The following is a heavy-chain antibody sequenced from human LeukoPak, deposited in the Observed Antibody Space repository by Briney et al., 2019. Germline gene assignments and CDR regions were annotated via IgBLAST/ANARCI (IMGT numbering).Heavy chain of an antibody. CDR1: GFTFSSHW. V-gene: IGHV3-7*01. Sequence: GGSLRLSCAGSGFTFSSHWMNWVRQAPGKGLEWVASIKEDGSEKHYVHSVSGRFTISRDNAKNSLPLQMSSLRAEDTAVYYCARRGITISGVLVYHYSGLDVWGQGTTVTVSS. J-gene: IGHJ6*02. D-gene: IGHD3-3*01. CDR3: ARRGITISGVLVYHYSGLDV. CDR2: IKEDGSEK.